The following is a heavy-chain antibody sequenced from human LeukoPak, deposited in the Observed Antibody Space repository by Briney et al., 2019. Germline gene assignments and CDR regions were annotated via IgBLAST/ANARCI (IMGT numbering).Heavy chain of an antibody. CDR2: INPNSGGT. V-gene: IGHV1-2*02. Sequence: ASVKVSCKASGYTFTGYYMHWVRQAPGQGLEWMGWINPNSGGTNYAQKFQGRVTMTRDTSISTAYMELSRLRSDDTAVYYCARDAFYCSSTSCYLGWFDPWGQGTLVTVSS. D-gene: IGHD2-2*01. CDR3: ARDAFYCSSTSCYLGWFDP. J-gene: IGHJ5*02. CDR1: GYTFTGYY.